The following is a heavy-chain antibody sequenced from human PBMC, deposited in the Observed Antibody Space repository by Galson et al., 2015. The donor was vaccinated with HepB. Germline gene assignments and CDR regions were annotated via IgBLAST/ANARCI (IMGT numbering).Heavy chain of an antibody. CDR1: GFSLTTSGMR. CDR2: IDWDDDK. J-gene: IGHJ6*03. CDR3: ALSYGYPGNMDV. Sequence: PALVKPTQTLTLTCTFSGFSLTTSGMRVSWIRQPPGKALEWLARIDWDDDKFYRTSLKTRLTISKDTSKNQVVLTMTNMDPVDTATYYCALSYGYPGNMDVWGKGTPVTVSS. D-gene: IGHD5-18*01. V-gene: IGHV2-70*04.